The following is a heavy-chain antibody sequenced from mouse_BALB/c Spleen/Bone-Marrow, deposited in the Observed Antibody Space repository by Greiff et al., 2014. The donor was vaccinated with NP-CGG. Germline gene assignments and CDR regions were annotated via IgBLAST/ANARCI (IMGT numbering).Heavy chain of an antibody. CDR2: IDPANINT. J-gene: IGHJ2*01. V-gene: IGHV14-3*02. CDR1: GFNIKATY. Sequence: EVQLQQSGAELVKPGASVKLSCTASGFNIKATYIHWVKQRPEQGLEWIGRIDPANINTRYDPKFQGKATITADTSSNTAYLLLGSLTSEDTAVYYCALYYYGYYFDSSGQGTTLTVSS. D-gene: IGHD1-1*01. CDR3: ALYYYGYYFDS.